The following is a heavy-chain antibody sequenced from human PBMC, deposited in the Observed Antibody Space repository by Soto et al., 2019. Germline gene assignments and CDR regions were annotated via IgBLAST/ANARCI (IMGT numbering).Heavy chain of an antibody. Sequence: SETLSLTCAVYGGSFSGYYWSWIRQPPGKGLEWIGEINHSGSTNYNPSLKSRVTISVDTSKNQSSLKLSSVTAADTAVYYCASAPVSRTGRVSSRWFDPWGQGTLVTVSS. CDR2: INHSGST. D-gene: IGHD6-19*01. V-gene: IGHV4-34*01. CDR1: GGSFSGYY. CDR3: ASAPVSRTGRVSSRWFDP. J-gene: IGHJ5*02.